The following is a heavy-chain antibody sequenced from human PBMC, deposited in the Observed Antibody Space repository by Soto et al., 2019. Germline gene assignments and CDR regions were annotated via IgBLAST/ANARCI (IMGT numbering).Heavy chain of an antibody. D-gene: IGHD2-21*01. CDR2: HIPMFGST. CDR3: ARGDCFNYYVDY. Sequence: QVHLVQSGAEVRQPGSSVRVSCKASGGTFSGAGVSWVRQAPGQGLEWMGNHIPMFGSTNYAEKFQGRLTISADAPATTAYMDLSSLRSDDTAVYYCARGDCFNYYVDYWCQGALVTVSS. CDR1: GGTFSGAG. J-gene: IGHJ4*02. V-gene: IGHV1-69*18.